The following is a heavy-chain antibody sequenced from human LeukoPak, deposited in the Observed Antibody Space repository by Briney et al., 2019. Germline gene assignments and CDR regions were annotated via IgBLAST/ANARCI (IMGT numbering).Heavy chain of an antibody. J-gene: IGHJ4*02. CDR3: ARRLGYCSSTSCSK. CDR1: GFTFSSYE. D-gene: IGHD2-2*01. CDR2: ISSSGSTI. V-gene: IGHV3-48*03. Sequence: LSCAASGFTFSSYEMNWVREAPGKGLEWVSYISSSGSTIYYADSVKGRFTISRDNAKNSLYLQMNSLRAEDTAVYYCARRLGYCSSTSCSKWGQGTLVTASS.